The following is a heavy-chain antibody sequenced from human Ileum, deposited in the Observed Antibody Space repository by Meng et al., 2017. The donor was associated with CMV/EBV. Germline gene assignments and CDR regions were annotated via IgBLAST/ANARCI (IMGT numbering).Heavy chain of an antibody. CDR2: IDSGGTT. Sequence: GESLKISCAASGFTVSTNYMTWVRQAPGKGLEWVSVIDSGGTTHYGDSVKGRFTISRDTSKNTLYLQMSSLRAEDTAVYYCASYQPGVGSGYWGLGTKVTVSS. V-gene: IGHV3-53*01. J-gene: IGHJ4*02. CDR3: ASYQPGVGSGY. CDR1: GFTVSTNY. D-gene: IGHD2-8*02.